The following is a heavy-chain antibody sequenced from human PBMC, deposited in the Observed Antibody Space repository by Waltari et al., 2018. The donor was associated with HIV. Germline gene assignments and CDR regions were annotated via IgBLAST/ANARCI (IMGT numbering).Heavy chain of an antibody. J-gene: IGHJ6*02. D-gene: IGHD3-3*01. CDR2: INPSGGST. CDR1: GYTFTSYY. V-gene: IGHV1-46*01. CDR3: ARGWGLPTIFGPSGERDTLYPYYYGMDV. Sequence: QVQLVQSGAEVKKPGASVKVSCKASGYTFTSYYMHWVRQAPGQGLEWMGIINPSGGSTSYAQKFQGRVTMTRDTSTSTVYMELSSLRSEDTAVYYCARGWGLPTIFGPSGERDTLYPYYYGMDVWGQGTTVTVSS.